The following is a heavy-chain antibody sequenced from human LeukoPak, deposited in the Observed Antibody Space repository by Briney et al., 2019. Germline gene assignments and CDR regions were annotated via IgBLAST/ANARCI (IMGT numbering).Heavy chain of an antibody. CDR2: IRSKAYGGTT. D-gene: IGHD6-13*01. V-gene: IGHV3-49*03. Sequence: PGGSLRLSCTASGFTFGDYAMSWFRQAPGKGLEWVGFIRSKAYGGTTEYAASVKGRFTISRDDSKSIAYLQMNSLKTEDTAVYYCTRGRTYSSSWYFDYWGQGTLVTVSS. J-gene: IGHJ4*02. CDR3: TRGRTYSSSWYFDY. CDR1: GFTFGDYA.